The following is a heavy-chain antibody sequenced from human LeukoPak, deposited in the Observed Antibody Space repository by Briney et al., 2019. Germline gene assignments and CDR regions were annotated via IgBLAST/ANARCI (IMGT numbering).Heavy chain of an antibody. CDR2: ISSSSSYI. V-gene: IGHV3-21*01. D-gene: IGHD3-10*01. Sequence: PGGSLRLSCAASGFTFSSYSMNWVRQAPGKGLEWVSSISSSSSYIYYADSVKGRFTISRDNAKNSLYLQMNSLRAEDTAVYYCARDVLLWFGELFGGQGTLVTVSS. J-gene: IGHJ4*02. CDR3: ARDVLLWFGELF. CDR1: GFTFSSYS.